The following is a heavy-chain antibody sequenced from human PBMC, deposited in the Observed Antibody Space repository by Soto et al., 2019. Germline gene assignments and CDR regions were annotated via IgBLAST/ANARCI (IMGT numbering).Heavy chain of an antibody. V-gene: IGHV4-59*01. CDR1: GGSISVYY. D-gene: IGHD1-26*01. CDR2: IYASGSP. CDR3: ARGVGSSPPRY. J-gene: IGHJ4*02. Sequence: QVQLQESGPGQVKPSETLSLTCTISGGSISVYYWSWVRQPPGHELEWIGYIYASGSPYYNPSPRSRVTISADTSKNQVSLKLTSPTAADTAVYYCARGVGSSPPRYWGRGTLVTVSS.